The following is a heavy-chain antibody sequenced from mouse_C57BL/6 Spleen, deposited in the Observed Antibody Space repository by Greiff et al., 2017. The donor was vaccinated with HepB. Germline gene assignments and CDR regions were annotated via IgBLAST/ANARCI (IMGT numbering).Heavy chain of an antibody. CDR2: IYPGDGDT. J-gene: IGHJ4*01. D-gene: IGHD4-1*01. Sequence: VQLQQSGPELVKPGASVKISCKASGYAFSSSWMNWVKQRPGKGLEWIGRIYPGDGDTNYNGKFKGKATLTADKSSSTAYMQLSSLTSEDSAVYYGARGRWDDAMDYWGQGTSVTVSS. CDR1: GYAFSSSW. V-gene: IGHV1-82*01. CDR3: ARGRWDDAMDY.